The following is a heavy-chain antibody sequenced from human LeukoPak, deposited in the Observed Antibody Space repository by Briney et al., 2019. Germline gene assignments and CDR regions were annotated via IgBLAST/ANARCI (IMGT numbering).Heavy chain of an antibody. J-gene: IGHJ4*02. D-gene: IGHD3-22*01. V-gene: IGHV5-51*01. Sequence: GESLKISCKGSGYSFANYWIAWVRQMPGKGLEWMGIFYPADSDTRYSPSFQGQVTFSADKSISTAYLQWSSLKASDTAMYYCAKYFSDSSAYLDYWDQGTLVTVSS. CDR2: FYPADSDT. CDR1: GYSFANYW. CDR3: AKYFSDSSAYLDY.